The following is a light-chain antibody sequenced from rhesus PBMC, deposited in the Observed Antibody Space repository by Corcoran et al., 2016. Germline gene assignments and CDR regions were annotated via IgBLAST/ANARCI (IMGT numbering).Light chain of an antibody. CDR1: QGISSW. CDR3: QQYSSRPLT. Sequence: DIQMTQSPSSLSASVGDTVTITCRASQGISSWLAWYQQKPGKAPKLLIYKASSLQSGAPSRISGIGSGTDFTLTISSLQSEDFATYYCQQYSSRPLTFGGGTKVELK. CDR2: KAS. V-gene: IGKV1-22*01. J-gene: IGKJ4*01.